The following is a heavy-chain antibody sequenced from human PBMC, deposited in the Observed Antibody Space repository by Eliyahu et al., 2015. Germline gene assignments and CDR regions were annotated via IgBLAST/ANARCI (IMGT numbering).Heavy chain of an antibody. CDR1: KFXFTSYT. D-gene: IGHD3-10*01. Sequence: EVQLVESGGGLVNPGGSLRLSCVAXKFXFTSYTXNWVRQAPGKGLEWVASISFGTSTIHYADSVEGRFTISRDNAKSSIYLHMNSLRLDDTAVYYCVREPLLSTTDAFDLWGQGTMVTVSS. CDR2: ISFGTSTI. V-gene: IGHV3-21*01. CDR3: VREPLLSTTDAFDL. J-gene: IGHJ3*01.